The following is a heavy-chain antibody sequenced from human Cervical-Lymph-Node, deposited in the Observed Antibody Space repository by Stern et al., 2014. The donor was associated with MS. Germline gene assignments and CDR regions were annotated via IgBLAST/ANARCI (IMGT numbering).Heavy chain of an antibody. V-gene: IGHV1-69*04. CDR1: GGTFSNYT. CDR2: IIVLIGKS. D-gene: IGHD2-21*01. CDR3: AKEGDRELWYDH. J-gene: IGHJ5*02. Sequence: QDQLVQSGAEVRKPGSSVKVSCKASGGTFSNYTINWVRQAPGQGLEWMGRIIVLIGKSNDAKKFQGRVTFTGDKSTTTAYIELRSLRYEDTAVYYCAKEGDRELWYDHWGQGTLVTVSS.